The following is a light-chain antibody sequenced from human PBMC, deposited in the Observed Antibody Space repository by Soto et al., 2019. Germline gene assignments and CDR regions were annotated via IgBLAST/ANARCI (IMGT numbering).Light chain of an antibody. J-gene: IGLJ2*01. CDR3: SSYTSTNTQL. CDR2: DVS. V-gene: IGLV2-14*03. CDR1: SSDVGGYNF. Sequence: QSALTQPASVSGSPGQSITISCTGTSSDVGGYNFVSWYQQHPGKAPKLMIYDVSNRPSGVSNRCSGSKSGNTASLTISGLQAEDEAHYYCSSYTSTNTQLFGGGTKVTVL.